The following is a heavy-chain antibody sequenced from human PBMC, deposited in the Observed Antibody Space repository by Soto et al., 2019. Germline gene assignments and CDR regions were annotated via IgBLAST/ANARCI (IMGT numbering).Heavy chain of an antibody. CDR3: AREKVTGYYYYYGMDV. J-gene: IGHJ6*02. CDR2: IIPIFGTA. CDR1: GGTFSSYA. V-gene: IGHV1-69*13. Sequence: GASVKFSCKASGGTFSSYAISWVRQAPRQGLEWMGGIIPIFGTANYAQKFQGRVTITADESTSTAYMELSSLRSEDTAVYYCAREKVTGYYYYYGMDVWGQGTTVTVSS. D-gene: IGHD2-21*02.